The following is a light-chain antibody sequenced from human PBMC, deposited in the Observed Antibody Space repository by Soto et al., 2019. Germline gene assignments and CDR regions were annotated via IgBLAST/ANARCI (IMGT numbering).Light chain of an antibody. CDR2: RNN. CDR1: SSNIGSNY. CDR3: AAWDDSLSGVV. Sequence: QSVLTQPPSASVTPGQRVTISWSGSSSNIGSNYVYWYQQLPGTVPQLLIYRNNERPSGVPDRFSGSKSGTSASLAISGLRSEDEADYYCAAWDDSLSGVVFGGGTKLTVL. J-gene: IGLJ2*01. V-gene: IGLV1-47*01.